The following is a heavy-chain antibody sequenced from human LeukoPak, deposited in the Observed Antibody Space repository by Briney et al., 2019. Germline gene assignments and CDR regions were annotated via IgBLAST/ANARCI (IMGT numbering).Heavy chain of an antibody. J-gene: IGHJ5*02. CDR1: GSSISSYY. CDR2: IYYSGST. Sequence: PSETLSLTCTVSGSSISSYYWSWIRQPPGKGLEWIGYIYYSGSTNYNPSLKSRVTISVDTSKNQFSLKLSSVTAADTAVYYCARAYCSGGSCYGLNWFDPWGQGTLVTVSS. D-gene: IGHD2-15*01. V-gene: IGHV4-59*01. CDR3: ARAYCSGGSCYGLNWFDP.